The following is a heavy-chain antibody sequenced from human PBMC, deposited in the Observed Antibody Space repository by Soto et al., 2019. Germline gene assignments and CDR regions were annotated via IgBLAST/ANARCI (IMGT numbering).Heavy chain of an antibody. CDR2: ISGGGGST. CDR3: AKDRSASSRWYSLDV. CDR1: GFDFYNIG. Sequence: EVQLLESGGDLVQPGGSLRLSCAGSGFDFYNIGMTWVRQAPGKGLEWVSAISGGGGSTFYAEAVKGRFSISRENSRGMISLHMDNLSPEDTAVYYCAKDRSASSRWYSLDVWGHGTTVTVFS. J-gene: IGHJ6*02. D-gene: IGHD2-15*01. V-gene: IGHV3-23*01.